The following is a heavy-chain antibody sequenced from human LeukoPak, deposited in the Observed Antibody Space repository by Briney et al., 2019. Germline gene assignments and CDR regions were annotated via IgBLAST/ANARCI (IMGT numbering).Heavy chain of an antibody. D-gene: IGHD2-2*01. J-gene: IGHJ3*02. CDR3: ARAPDAWAFNI. CDR2: IYYSGGT. V-gene: IGHV4-61*08. Sequence: SETLSLTCNVSDVSISSSGHYWSWVRQPPGKGLEWIGYIYYSGGTNYNPSLKSRVTISVDTSKSQFSLKLSSVTAADTAVYYCARAPDAWAFNIWGQGTMVTVSS. CDR1: DVSISSSGHY.